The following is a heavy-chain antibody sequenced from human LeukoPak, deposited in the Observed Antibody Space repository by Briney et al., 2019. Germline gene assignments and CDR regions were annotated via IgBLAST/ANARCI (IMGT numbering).Heavy chain of an antibody. Sequence: YSGSTYYHPSLKSRVTISVDTSKNQFSLKLSSVTAADTAVYHCARQILEYSSSDDAFDIWGQGTMVTVSS. CDR2: YSGST. CDR3: ARQILEYSSSDDAFDI. J-gene: IGHJ3*02. D-gene: IGHD6-6*01. V-gene: IGHV4-39*01.